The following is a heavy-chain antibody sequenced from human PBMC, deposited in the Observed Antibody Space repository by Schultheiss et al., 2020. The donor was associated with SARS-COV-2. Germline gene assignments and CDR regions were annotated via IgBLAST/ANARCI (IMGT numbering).Heavy chain of an antibody. CDR3: ARGEDYSNYLSYYYGMDV. CDR1: GFTLSSYS. D-gene: IGHD4-11*01. Sequence: GESLKISCAASGFTLSSYSMNWVRQAPGKGLEWVSYISSRSSTIYYADSVKGRFTISRDNAKNSLYLQMNSLRDEDTAVYYCARGEDYSNYLSYYYGMDVWGQGTTVTVSS. V-gene: IGHV3-48*02. CDR2: ISSRSSTI. J-gene: IGHJ6*02.